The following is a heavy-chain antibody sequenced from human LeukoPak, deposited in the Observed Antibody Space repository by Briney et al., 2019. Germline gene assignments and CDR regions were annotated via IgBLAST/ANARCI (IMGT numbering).Heavy chain of an antibody. Sequence: ASVNVSCKASGYTFTSNYIHWVRQAPGQGLEWMGMIYPRDGSTSYAQKFQGRVTMTRDTSISTAYMELSRLRSDDTAVYYCARPNDYSNYIDYWGQGTLVTVSS. V-gene: IGHV1-46*01. CDR1: GYTFTSNY. D-gene: IGHD4-11*01. J-gene: IGHJ4*02. CDR3: ARPNDYSNYIDY. CDR2: IYPRDGST.